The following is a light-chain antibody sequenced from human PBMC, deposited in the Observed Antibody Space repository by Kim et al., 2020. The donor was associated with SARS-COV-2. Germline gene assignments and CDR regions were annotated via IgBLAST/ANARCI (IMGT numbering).Light chain of an antibody. V-gene: IGLV3-1*01. CDR1: KLGNKY. CDR3: QAWDSSTVV. Sequence: SYELTQPPSVSVSPGQTASITCSGDKLGNKYVCWYQQKSGQSPVVLIYQDSKRPPGIPERFSGSNSGNTATLTISGTQAMDEADYYCQAWDSSTVVFGGG. CDR2: QDS. J-gene: IGLJ2*01.